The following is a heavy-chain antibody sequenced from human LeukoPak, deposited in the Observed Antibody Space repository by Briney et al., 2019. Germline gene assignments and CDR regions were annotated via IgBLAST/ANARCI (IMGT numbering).Heavy chain of an antibody. Sequence: GGSLRLSCAASGFTFSSYWMSWVRQAPGKGLEWVSGISGRDGSTYYADSVKGRFTISRDNSKNTLFPQMNSLRAEDTAVYYCAKAGSIRFDYWGQGTLVTVSS. CDR2: ISGRDGST. D-gene: IGHD1-26*01. CDR3: AKAGSIRFDY. J-gene: IGHJ4*02. CDR1: GFTFSSYW. V-gene: IGHV3-23*01.